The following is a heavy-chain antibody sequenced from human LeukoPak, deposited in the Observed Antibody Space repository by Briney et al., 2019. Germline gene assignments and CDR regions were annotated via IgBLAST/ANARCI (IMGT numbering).Heavy chain of an antibody. J-gene: IGHJ4*02. CDR3: ARGGWGTAIDY. Sequence: GGSLRLSCAASGFTFSTYGMNWVRQAPGKGLEWVSYISSSTSTIYYADSVKGRFTISRDNAKNTVDLHMNSLRAEDTAVYYCARGGWGTAIDYLGQGTLVTVSS. CDR1: GFTFSTYG. CDR2: ISSSTSTI. D-gene: IGHD1-7*01. V-gene: IGHV3-48*04.